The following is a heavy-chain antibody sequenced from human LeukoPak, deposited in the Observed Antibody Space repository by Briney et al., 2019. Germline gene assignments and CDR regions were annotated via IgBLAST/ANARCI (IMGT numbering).Heavy chain of an antibody. J-gene: IGHJ4*02. Sequence: PGGSLRLSCAASAITFSSYAVSWVRQAPGKGLEWVSGISGSGGSTYYADSVKGRFTISRDNSKNTLYLQMNSLGAEDTAVYYCATSYDSGTYYLPLRCWGQGTLVTVSS. CDR3: ATSYDSGTYYLPLRC. V-gene: IGHV3-23*01. D-gene: IGHD3-10*01. CDR2: ISGSGGST. CDR1: AITFSSYA.